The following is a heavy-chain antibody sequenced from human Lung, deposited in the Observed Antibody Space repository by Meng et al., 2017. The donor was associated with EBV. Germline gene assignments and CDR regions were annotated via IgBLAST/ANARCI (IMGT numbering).Heavy chain of an antibody. V-gene: IGHV1-2*06. CDR1: AYTFAGYY. CDR3: AREGLVGDLRYFDL. J-gene: IGHJ2*01. CDR2: INPNSGGA. Sequence: QVQLVQSGAEVKKPGASVKVSCKASAYTFAGYYMHWVRLAPGQGLEWMGRINPNSGGANYAQKFQGRVTMTRDTSISTAYMELSRLRSDDTAVYYCAREGLVGDLRYFDLWGRGTLVTVSS. D-gene: IGHD3-16*01.